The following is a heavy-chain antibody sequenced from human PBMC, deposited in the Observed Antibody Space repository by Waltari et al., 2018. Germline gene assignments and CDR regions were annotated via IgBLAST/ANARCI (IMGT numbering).Heavy chain of an antibody. J-gene: IGHJ6*02. D-gene: IGHD3-16*02. CDR3: ARDLSISPNYYYYGMDV. V-gene: IGHV1-69*01. CDR2: IIPIFGTA. Sequence: QVQLVQSGAEVKKPGSSVKVSCKASGGTFSSYAISWVRQAPGQWLEWMGGIIPIFGTANYAQKFQGRVTITADESTSTAYMELSSLRSEDTAVYYCARDLSISPNYYYYGMDVWGQGTTVTVSS. CDR1: GGTFSSYA.